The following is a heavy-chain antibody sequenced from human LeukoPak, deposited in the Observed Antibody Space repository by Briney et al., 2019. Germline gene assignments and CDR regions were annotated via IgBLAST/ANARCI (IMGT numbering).Heavy chain of an antibody. CDR3: TSRIDSLDY. D-gene: IGHD3-9*01. Sequence: GGSLRLSCAASGFTFSGSAMHWVRQASGKGLEWVGRIRSKANSYATAYAASVKGRFTISRDDSKNTAYLQVNSLKTEDTAVYYCTSRIDSLDYWGQGTLVTVSS. CDR2: IRSKANSYAT. J-gene: IGHJ4*02. V-gene: IGHV3-73*01. CDR1: GFTFSGSA.